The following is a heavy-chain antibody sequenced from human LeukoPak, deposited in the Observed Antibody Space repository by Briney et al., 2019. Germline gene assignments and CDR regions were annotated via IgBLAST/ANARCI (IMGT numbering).Heavy chain of an antibody. Sequence: PGGSLRLSCAASGFTFSSYSMNWVRQAPGKGLEWVSYISSSSSTIYYADSVKGRFTISRDNAENSLYLQMNSLRAEDTAVYYCARDTFGYSYDFIDYWGQGTLVTVSS. CDR1: GFTFSSYS. V-gene: IGHV3-48*04. CDR3: ARDTFGYSYDFIDY. D-gene: IGHD5-18*01. CDR2: ISSSSSTI. J-gene: IGHJ4*02.